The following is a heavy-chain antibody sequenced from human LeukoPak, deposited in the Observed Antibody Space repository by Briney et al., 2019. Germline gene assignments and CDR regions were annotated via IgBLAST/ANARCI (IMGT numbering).Heavy chain of an antibody. D-gene: IGHD1-26*01. J-gene: IGHJ4*02. CDR2: IESKTDGGAT. CDR3: GMGELDYFHY. CDR1: VFTFSNAW. V-gene: IGHV3-15*04. Sequence: GGSLRLSCAASVFTFSNAWMSWVRQAPGKGREWVGRIESKTDGGATAYAAPVKGIFHISTDDSKNTLYLQMNTLKTEDTAVYYCGMGELDYFHYWGQGTLVTVSS.